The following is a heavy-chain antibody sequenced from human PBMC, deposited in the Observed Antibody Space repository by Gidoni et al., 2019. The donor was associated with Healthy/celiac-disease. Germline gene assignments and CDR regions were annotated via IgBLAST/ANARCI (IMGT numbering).Heavy chain of an antibody. J-gene: IGHJ4*02. Sequence: EVQLLESGGGLVQPGGSLRLSCAASGFTFSSYAMSWVRQAPGKGLEWVSAISGSGGSTYYADSVKGRFTISRDNSKNTLYLQMNSLRAEDTAVYYCAKDVEGYCSGGSCYSLGYWGQGTLVTVSS. CDR2: ISGSGGST. V-gene: IGHV3-23*01. CDR3: AKDVEGYCSGGSCYSLGY. D-gene: IGHD2-15*01. CDR1: GFTFSSYA.